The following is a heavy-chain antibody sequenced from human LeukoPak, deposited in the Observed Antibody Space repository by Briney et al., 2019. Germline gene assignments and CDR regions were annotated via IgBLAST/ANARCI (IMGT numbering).Heavy chain of an antibody. CDR2: IYSGGTT. D-gene: IGHD2-2*01. Sequence: TGRSLRLSCVVSGFTVSSNHMNWVRQAPGKGLEWVSIIYSGGTTYYADSVKGRFTISRDNSMNTLYLLMNSLRADDTAVYYCARDSSSHYYFDYWGQGTLVTVSS. J-gene: IGHJ4*02. V-gene: IGHV3-53*01. CDR3: ARDSSSHYYFDY. CDR1: GFTVSSNH.